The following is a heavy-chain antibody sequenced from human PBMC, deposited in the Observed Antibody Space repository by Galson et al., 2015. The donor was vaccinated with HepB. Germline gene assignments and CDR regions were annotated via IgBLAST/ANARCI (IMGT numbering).Heavy chain of an antibody. CDR2: ISYDGSNK. D-gene: IGHD1-26*01. CDR1: GFTFSSYG. V-gene: IGHV3-30*18. J-gene: IGHJ4*02. Sequence: SLRLSCAASGFTFSSYGMHWVRQAPGKGLEWVAVISYDGSNKYYADSVKGRFTISRDNSKNTLYLQMNSLRAEDTAVYYCAKGGDYGDKWGQGTLVTVSS. CDR3: AKGGDYGDK.